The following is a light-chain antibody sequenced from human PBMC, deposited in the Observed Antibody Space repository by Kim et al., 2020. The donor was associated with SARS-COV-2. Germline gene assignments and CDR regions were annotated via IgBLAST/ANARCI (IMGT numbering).Light chain of an antibody. CDR3: QHYSGYPLT. Sequence: DIQMTQSPSTLSASVGDRVTITCRASQIISSWLAWYQQRPGKAPKLLIYTASTLEYGVPSRFSGSGSGTEFTLTISSLQPEDFATYYCQHYSGYPLTFGGGTKVDIK. V-gene: IGKV1-5*03. CDR2: TAS. J-gene: IGKJ4*01. CDR1: QIISSW.